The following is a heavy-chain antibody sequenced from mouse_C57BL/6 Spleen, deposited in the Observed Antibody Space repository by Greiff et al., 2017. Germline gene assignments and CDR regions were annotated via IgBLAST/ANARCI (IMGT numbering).Heavy chain of an antibody. CDR1: GYSITSGYY. Sequence: EVKLVESGPGLVKPSQSLSLTCSVTGYSITSGYYWNWIRQFPGNKLEWMGYISYDGSNNYNPSLKNRISITRDTSKNQFFLKLNSVTTEDTATYYCAREGSTTVVDDYFDYWGQGTTLTVSS. J-gene: IGHJ2*01. CDR2: ISYDGSN. CDR3: AREGSTTVVDDYFDY. D-gene: IGHD1-1*01. V-gene: IGHV3-6*01.